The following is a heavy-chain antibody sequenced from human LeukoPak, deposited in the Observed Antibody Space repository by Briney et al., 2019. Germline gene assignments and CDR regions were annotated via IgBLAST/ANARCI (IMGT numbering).Heavy chain of an antibody. CDR1: GFSFSSYA. J-gene: IGHJ5*02. V-gene: IGHV3-23*01. CDR3: ARGGYGDYESWFDP. CDR2: FSGSGGST. Sequence: GGSLRLSCAASGFSFSSYAMSWVRQAPGKGLEWVSSFSGSGGSTYYADSVKGRFTISRDNAKNSLYLQMNSLRAEDTALYYCARGGYGDYESWFDPWGQGTLVTVSS. D-gene: IGHD4-17*01.